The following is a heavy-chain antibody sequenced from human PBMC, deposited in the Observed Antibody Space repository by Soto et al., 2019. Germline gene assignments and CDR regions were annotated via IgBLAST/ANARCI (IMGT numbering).Heavy chain of an antibody. D-gene: IGHD6-13*01. J-gene: IGHJ3*02. CDR3: ARTAAGDACDI. V-gene: IGHV4-31*11. Sequence: PSETLSLTCAVSGGSISSSNWWSWVRQHPGKGLEWIGYIYYSGSTYYNPSLKSRVTISVDTSKNQFSLKLSSVTAADTAVYYCARTAAGDACDIWGQGKMFTVSS. CDR1: GGSISSSNW. CDR2: IYYSGST.